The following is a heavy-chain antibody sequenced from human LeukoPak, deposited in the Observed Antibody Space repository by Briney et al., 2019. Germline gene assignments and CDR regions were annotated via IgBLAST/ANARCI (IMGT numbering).Heavy chain of an antibody. CDR3: ARYGSGYY. CDR2: IYYSGTT. D-gene: IGHD3-10*01. CDR1: GGSISSNSDY. Sequence: PSETLSLTCTVSGGSISSNSDYWGWIRQPPGKGLEWIGSIYYSGTTYYNPSLKSRVTISVDTSKNQFSLKLSSVTAADTAVYYCARYGSGYYWGQGTLVTVSS. V-gene: IGHV4-39*01. J-gene: IGHJ4*02.